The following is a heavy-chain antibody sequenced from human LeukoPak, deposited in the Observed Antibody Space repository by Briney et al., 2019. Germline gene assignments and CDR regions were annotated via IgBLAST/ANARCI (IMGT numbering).Heavy chain of an antibody. CDR2: ISYDGSNK. CDR3: AKDRCSNGVGCYYYYMDV. Sequence: GGSLRLSCAASGFTFSSYGMHWVRQAPGKGLEWVAVISYDGSNKYYADSVKGRFTISRDNAKNSLYLQMNSLRAEDTAVYYCAKDRCSNGVGCYYYYMDVWGKGTTVTISS. J-gene: IGHJ6*03. V-gene: IGHV3-30*18. D-gene: IGHD2-8*01. CDR1: GFTFSSYG.